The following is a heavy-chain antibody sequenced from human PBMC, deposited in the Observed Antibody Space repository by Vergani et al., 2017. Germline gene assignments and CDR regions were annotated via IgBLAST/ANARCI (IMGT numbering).Heavy chain of an antibody. V-gene: IGHV4-61*02. J-gene: IGHJ5*02. CDR2: VHPSGTT. CDR3: ARGETRTDWFDP. D-gene: IGHD3/OR15-3a*01. CDR1: GVSTQSGSFY. Sequence: QVQLHESGPGLVKPPETLSLICSVSGVSTQSGSFYWTWIRQTAERRLEWKGRVHPSGTTNYHPSLNGRVTIFVDKSKNLLSLRLNSVTAADTAVYYCARGETRTDWFDPWGQGTLVTVSS.